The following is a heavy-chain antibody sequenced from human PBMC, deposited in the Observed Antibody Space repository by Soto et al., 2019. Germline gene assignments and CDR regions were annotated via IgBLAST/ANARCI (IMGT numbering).Heavy chain of an antibody. D-gene: IGHD5-12*01. CDR2: IIPIFGTA. Sequence: VASVKVSCKASGGTFSSYAISWVRQAPGQGLEWMGGIIPIFGTANYAQKFQGRVTITADESTSTAYMELSSLRSEDTAVYYCARDGEMATIDYWGQGTLVTVSS. CDR3: ARDGEMATIDY. CDR1: GGTFSSYA. V-gene: IGHV1-69*13. J-gene: IGHJ4*02.